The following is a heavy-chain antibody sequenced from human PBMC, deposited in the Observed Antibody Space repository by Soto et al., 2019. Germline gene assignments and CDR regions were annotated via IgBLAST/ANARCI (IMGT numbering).Heavy chain of an antibody. CDR2: IYYSGST. CDR3: ARVVYSSSKRFLARWFDP. CDR1: GGSISSGDYY. Sequence: SETLCLTCSVSGGSISSGDYYWSWIRQPPGKGLEWIGYIYYSGSTYYNPSLKSRVTISVGTSKNQFSLKLSSVTAADTAVYYCARVVYSSSKRFLARWFDPWGQGTLVTVSS. J-gene: IGHJ5*02. V-gene: IGHV4-30-4*01. D-gene: IGHD6-6*01.